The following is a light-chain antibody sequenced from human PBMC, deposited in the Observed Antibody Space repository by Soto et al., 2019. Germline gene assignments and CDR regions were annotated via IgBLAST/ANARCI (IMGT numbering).Light chain of an antibody. CDR2: DTS. V-gene: IGKV3-11*01. Sequence: VLTQSPATLSLSPGERATLSCRARQSVSFYLAWYQQKPGQAPSLLIYDTSKRTPGIPARFSGSGSGTDFTLTISSVEPEDFAVYYCQQRNDWPTATFGGGTKVEIK. CDR3: QQRNDWPTAT. J-gene: IGKJ4*01. CDR1: QSVSFY.